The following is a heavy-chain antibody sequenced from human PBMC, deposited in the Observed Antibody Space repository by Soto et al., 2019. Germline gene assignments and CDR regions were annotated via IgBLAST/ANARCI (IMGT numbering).Heavy chain of an antibody. J-gene: IGHJ6*02. Sequence: GGSLRLSCAASGFTFSSYAMSWVRQAPGKGLEWVSAISGSGGSTYYADSVKGRFTISRDNSKNTLYLQMNSLRAEDTAVYYCAQDLHRNNAVCFPYGLDVWGQGTTVTVSS. CDR2: ISGSGGST. D-gene: IGHD2-8*01. V-gene: IGHV3-23*01. CDR1: GFTFSSYA. CDR3: AQDLHRNNAVCFPYGLDV.